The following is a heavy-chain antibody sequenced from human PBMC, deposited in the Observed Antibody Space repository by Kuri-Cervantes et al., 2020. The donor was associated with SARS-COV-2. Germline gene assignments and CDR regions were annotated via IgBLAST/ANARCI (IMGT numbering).Heavy chain of an antibody. Sequence: SGPTLVKPTQTLTLTCTFSGFSLSTSGVGVGWIRQPPGKALEWLALIDWDDDKYYSTSLKTRLTISKDTSKNQVVLTMTNMDPVDTATYYCARSRYYYDSSGYPGHWFDPWGQGTLVTVSS. D-gene: IGHD3-22*01. CDR1: GFSLSTSGVG. CDR3: ARSRYYYDSSGYPGHWFDP. V-gene: IGHV2-70*01. CDR2: IDWDDDK. J-gene: IGHJ5*02.